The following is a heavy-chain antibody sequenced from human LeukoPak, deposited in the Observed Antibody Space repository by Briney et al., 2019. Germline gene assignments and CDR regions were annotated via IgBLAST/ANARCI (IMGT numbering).Heavy chain of an antibody. CDR2: MNPNSGNT. CDR3: ARDRSQQLGNWFDP. D-gene: IGHD6-13*01. J-gene: IGHJ5*02. Sequence: GASVKVSCKASGYTFTSYDINWVRQATGQGLEWMGWMNPNSGNTGYAQKFQGRVTMTRNTSISTAYMELSSLRSEDTAVYYCARDRSQQLGNWFDPWGQGTLVTVSS. CDR1: GYTFTSYD. V-gene: IGHV1-8*01.